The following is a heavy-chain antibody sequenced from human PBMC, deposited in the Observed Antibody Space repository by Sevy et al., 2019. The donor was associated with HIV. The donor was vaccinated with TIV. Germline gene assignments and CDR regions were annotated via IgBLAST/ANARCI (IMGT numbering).Heavy chain of an antibody. Sequence: ASVKVSCKASGYTFTGYYMHWVRQAPGQGLEWMGWINPNSGGTNYAQKFQGRVTMTRDTSISTAYMELSRLRSDDTAVYYSARGIAVALNWFDPWGQGTLVTVSS. CDR3: ARGIAVALNWFDP. CDR2: INPNSGGT. V-gene: IGHV1-2*02. D-gene: IGHD6-19*01. CDR1: GYTFTGYY. J-gene: IGHJ5*02.